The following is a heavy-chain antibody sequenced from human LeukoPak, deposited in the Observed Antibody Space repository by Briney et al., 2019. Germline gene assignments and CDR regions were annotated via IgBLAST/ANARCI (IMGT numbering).Heavy chain of an antibody. V-gene: IGHV4-39*01. Sequence: PSETLSLTCTVSGGSISSSSYYWGWIRQPPGKGLEWIGSIYYSGSTYYNPSLKSRVTISVDTSKNQFSLKLSSVTAADTAVYYCARQANHITMIVVVIEPLGWYDPWGQGTLVTVSS. D-gene: IGHD3-22*01. CDR3: ARQANHITMIVVVIEPLGWYDP. CDR1: GGSISSSSYY. J-gene: IGHJ5*02. CDR2: IYYSGST.